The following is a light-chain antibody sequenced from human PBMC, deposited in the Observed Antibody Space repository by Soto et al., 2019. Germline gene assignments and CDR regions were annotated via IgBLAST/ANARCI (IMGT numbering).Light chain of an antibody. V-gene: IGKV3-15*01. CDR3: QQYKNWPPIT. CDR2: DVS. J-gene: IGKJ5*01. CDR1: QSVSSN. Sequence: EIVMTQSPATLSVSPGERATLSCRASQSVSSNLAWYQQKPGQAPRLLIYDVSTRATGIPARFSGSGSGTEFTLTISSLQSEDFAVYYCQQYKNWPPITFGQRTRLEIK.